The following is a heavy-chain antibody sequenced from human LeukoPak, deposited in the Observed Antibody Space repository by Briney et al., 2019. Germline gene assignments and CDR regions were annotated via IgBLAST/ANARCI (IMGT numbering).Heavy chain of an antibody. V-gene: IGHV4-30-4*01. Sequence: SETLSLTCTVSGGSISSGDYYWSWIRQPPGKGLEWIGYIYYSGSTYYNPSLKSRVTISVDTSKNQFSLKLSSVTAADTAVYYCARAVGWGYRYGGMVFDYWGQGTLVTVSS. J-gene: IGHJ4*02. D-gene: IGHD5-18*01. CDR3: ARAVGWGYRYGGMVFDY. CDR1: GGSISSGDYY. CDR2: IYYSGST.